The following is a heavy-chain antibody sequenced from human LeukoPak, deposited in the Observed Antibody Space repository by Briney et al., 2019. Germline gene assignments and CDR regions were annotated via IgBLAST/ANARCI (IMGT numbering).Heavy chain of an antibody. J-gene: IGHJ6*03. CDR2: IYYGGST. D-gene: IGHD3-9*01. CDR3: ASGGPVNYDVLTGCSPWHYYMDV. V-gene: IGHV4-59*01. CDR1: AGSISSYY. Sequence: SETLSLTCTVSAGSISSYYWSWIRQPPGKGLEWIGYIYYGGSTNYNPSLKSRVTISLDTSKNQFSLKLSSVTAADTAVYYCASGGPVNYDVLTGCSPWHYYMDVWGKGTTVTVSS.